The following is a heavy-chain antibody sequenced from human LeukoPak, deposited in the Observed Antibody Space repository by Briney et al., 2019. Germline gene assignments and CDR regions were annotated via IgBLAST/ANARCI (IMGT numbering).Heavy chain of an antibody. CDR3: ARGASGTLYDALDI. V-gene: IGHV4-59*01. CDR1: GGSISTYY. J-gene: IGHJ3*02. CDR2: IYYSGTT. Sequence: SETLSLTCTVSGGSISTYYWSRIRQPPGEGLEWIGSIYYSGTTNSNPSLKSRATISVDTSKNHLSLKVNSVTAADTAVYYCARGASGTLYDALDIWGQGTMVTVSS. D-gene: IGHD1-26*01.